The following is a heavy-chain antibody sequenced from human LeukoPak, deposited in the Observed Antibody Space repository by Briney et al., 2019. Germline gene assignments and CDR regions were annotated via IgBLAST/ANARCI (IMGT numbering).Heavy chain of an antibody. CDR2: IYYSGRS. V-gene: IGHV4-39*07. CDR3: ARVPLSTAYLHYYSMDV. CDR1: GDSINSNPYS. J-gene: IGHJ6*03. D-gene: IGHD2-21*02. Sequence: SETLSLTCTVSGDSINSNPYSWAWIRQPPGKGLEWIGSIYYSGRSYYKVFLKSRVIISLDTPNNQFSLKVSSVTAADTALYYCARVPLSTAYLHYYSMDVWGKGTTVTVSS.